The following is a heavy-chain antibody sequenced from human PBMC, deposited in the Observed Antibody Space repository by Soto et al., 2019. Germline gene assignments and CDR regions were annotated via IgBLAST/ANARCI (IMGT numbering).Heavy chain of an antibody. CDR2: IIPILGIA. D-gene: IGHD6-19*01. CDR3: AYSSGWFYFDY. Sequence: QVQLVQSGAEVKKPGSSVKVSCKASGGTFSSYTISWVRQAPGQGLEWMGRIIPILGIANYAQKFQGRVTITADKSTSTAYMELSSLRSEDTAVYYCAYSSGWFYFDYWGQGTLVTVSS. J-gene: IGHJ4*02. V-gene: IGHV1-69*02. CDR1: GGTFSSYT.